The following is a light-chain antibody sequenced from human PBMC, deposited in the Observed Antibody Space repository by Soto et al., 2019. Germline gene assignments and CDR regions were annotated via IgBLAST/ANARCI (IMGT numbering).Light chain of an antibody. CDR3: QQYYSTPRT. Sequence: DIVMTQSPDSLAVSLGERATINCKSSQSVLYSSNNKNYLAWYQQKPGQPPKLLIFWASSRKSGVPDRFSGSGSGPDFTLIISSLPAEDVAVYYCQQYYSTPRTFRQGTKVEIK. CDR2: WAS. CDR1: QSVLYSSNNKNY. J-gene: IGKJ1*01. V-gene: IGKV4-1*01.